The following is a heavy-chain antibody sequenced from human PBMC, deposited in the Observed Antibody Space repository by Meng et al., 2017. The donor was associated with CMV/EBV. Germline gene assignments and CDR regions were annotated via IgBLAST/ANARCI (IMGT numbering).Heavy chain of an antibody. V-gene: IGHV3-23*03. CDR3: AKGGSLRYFDGYPVDY. J-gene: IGHJ4*02. CDR1: GFTFSSYA. CDR2: IYSGGSST. D-gene: IGHD3-9*01. Sequence: GGSLRLSCAASGFTFSSYAMSWVRQAPGKGLEWVSVIYSGGSSTYYADSVKGRFTISRDNSKNTLYLQMNSLRAEDTAVYYCAKGGSLRYFDGYPVDYWGQGTLVTVSS.